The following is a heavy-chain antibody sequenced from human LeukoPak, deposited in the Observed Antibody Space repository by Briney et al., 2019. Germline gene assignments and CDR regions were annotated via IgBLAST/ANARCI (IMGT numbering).Heavy chain of an antibody. D-gene: IGHD6-19*01. J-gene: IGHJ4*02. CDR1: GFTFSSYA. Sequence: GGSLRLSCAASGFTFSSYAIHWVRQAPGKGLEWVAVISYDGNNKYYADSVKGRFTISRENSKNTLFLQMNSLRAEDTAVYYCARDQGLLVVAGRFGYWGQGTLVTVSS. V-gene: IGHV3-30-3*01. CDR3: ARDQGLLVVAGRFGY. CDR2: ISYDGNNK.